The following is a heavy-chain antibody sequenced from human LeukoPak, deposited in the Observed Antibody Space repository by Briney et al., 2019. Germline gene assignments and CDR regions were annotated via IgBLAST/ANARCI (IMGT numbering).Heavy chain of an antibody. Sequence: SETLSLTFSVSGVSISSGSCDWGWMWQPAGKGLEWIGRRYTSGSNNDNPALKSRHTISVDTAKNQFSLKLSSVTAADTAVYYCARERRPAAIGWDYFYYYGMDVWGQGTTVTVSS. D-gene: IGHD2-2*02. J-gene: IGHJ6*02. CDR2: RYTSGSN. CDR1: GVSISSGSCD. V-gene: IGHV4-61*02. CDR3: ARERRPAAIGWDYFYYYGMDV.